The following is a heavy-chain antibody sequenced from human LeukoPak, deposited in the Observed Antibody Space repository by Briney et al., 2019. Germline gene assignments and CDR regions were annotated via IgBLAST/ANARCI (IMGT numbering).Heavy chain of an antibody. CDR3: AREDPETTVPEGMDV. CDR1: GGSISRYY. CDR2: IYRSGTT. V-gene: IGHV4-59*01. D-gene: IGHD4-17*01. Sequence: PSETLSLTCTVSGGSISRYYWSWIRQSPGKGLEWIGYIYRSGTTNYNPALKSRVTISVDTSKNRFSLKLTSVTAADTAVYYCAREDPETTVPEGMDVWGQGTTVTVSS. J-gene: IGHJ6*02.